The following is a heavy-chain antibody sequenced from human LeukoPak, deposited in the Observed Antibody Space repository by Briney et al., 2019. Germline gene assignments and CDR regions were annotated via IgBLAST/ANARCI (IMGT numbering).Heavy chain of an antibody. CDR3: ARADRLHGGPYLIGP. J-gene: IGHJ5*02. CDR2: INPNSGGT. V-gene: IGHV1-2*02. Sequence: ASVKVSCKTSGCSFTDYYMHWVRQAPGQGLEWMAWINPNSGGTSSAQKFQGRVTMTRDTSISTFYMEVSWLTSDDTAIYYCARADRLHGGPYLIGPWGQGTLVTVSS. CDR1: GCSFTDYY. D-gene: IGHD2-21*01.